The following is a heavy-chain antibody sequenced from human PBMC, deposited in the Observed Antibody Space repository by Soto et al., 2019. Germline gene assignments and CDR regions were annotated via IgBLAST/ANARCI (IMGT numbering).Heavy chain of an antibody. V-gene: IGHV3-30-3*01. CDR1: GFTFSSYA. CDR3: ARDDEDGSGSYKGMDV. CDR2: ISYDGSNK. Sequence: GGSLRLSCAASGFTFSSYAMHWVRQAPGKGLEWVAVISYDGSNKYYADSVKGRFTISRDNSKNTLYLQMNSLRAEDTAVYYCARDDEDGSGSYKGMDVWGQGPTATAP. J-gene: IGHJ6*02. D-gene: IGHD3-10*01.